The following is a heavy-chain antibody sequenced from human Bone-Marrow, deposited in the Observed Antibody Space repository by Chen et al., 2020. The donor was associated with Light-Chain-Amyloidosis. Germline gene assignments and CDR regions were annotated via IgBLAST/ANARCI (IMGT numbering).Heavy chain of an antibody. CDR2: VIPILDTP. J-gene: IGHJ3*02. Sequence: QVQLVQSGAEVKKPGSSVKVSCRTSGGTFSSFPIIWVRQAPGQGLEWGGGVIPILDTPTYAQKFQGRVTITADDSTSTAYMELRSLTSEDTAVYFCARVPRVLAAHALDIWGQGTIVSVSS. D-gene: IGHD2-15*01. V-gene: IGHV1-69*01. CDR1: GGTFSSFP. CDR3: ARVPRVLAAHALDI.